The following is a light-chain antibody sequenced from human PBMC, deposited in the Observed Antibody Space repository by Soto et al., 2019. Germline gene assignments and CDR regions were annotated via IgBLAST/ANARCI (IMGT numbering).Light chain of an antibody. V-gene: IGKV3-20*01. J-gene: IGKJ1*01. Sequence: EIVMTQSPATLSVSLGERVTLSCRASQSVSSSYLAWYQQKPGQAPRLLIYGASSRATGIPDRFSGSGSGTDFTLTISGLQPEDFAVYYCQQYGTSPGTFGQGTKVDNK. CDR2: GAS. CDR1: QSVSSSY. CDR3: QQYGTSPGT.